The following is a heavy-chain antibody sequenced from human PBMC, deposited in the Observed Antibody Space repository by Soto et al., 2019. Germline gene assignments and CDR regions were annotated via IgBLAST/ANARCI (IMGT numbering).Heavy chain of an antibody. V-gene: IGHV4-59*01. Sequence: PSETLSLTCTVSGGSISSYYWSWIRQPPGKGLEWIGYIYYSGSTNYNPSLKSRVTISVDTSKNQFSLKLSSVTAADTAVYYCARAGLVEDAFDIWGQGTMVTVSS. D-gene: IGHD2-2*01. CDR3: ARAGLVEDAFDI. CDR1: GGSISSYY. CDR2: IYYSGST. J-gene: IGHJ3*02.